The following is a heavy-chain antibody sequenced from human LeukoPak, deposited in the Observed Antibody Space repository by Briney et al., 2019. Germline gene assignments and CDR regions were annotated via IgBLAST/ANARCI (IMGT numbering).Heavy chain of an antibody. J-gene: IGHJ5*02. Sequence: SETLSLTCAVYGGSFSGYYWSWIRQPPGKGLEWIGEINHSGSTNYNPSLKSRVTISVDTSKNQFSLKLSSVTAADTAVYYCAKLGFHHEWSPYPALFDPWGQGTLVTVSS. CDR3: AKLGFHHEWSPYPALFDP. CDR1: GGSFSGYY. D-gene: IGHD3-3*01. CDR2: INHSGST. V-gene: IGHV4-34*01.